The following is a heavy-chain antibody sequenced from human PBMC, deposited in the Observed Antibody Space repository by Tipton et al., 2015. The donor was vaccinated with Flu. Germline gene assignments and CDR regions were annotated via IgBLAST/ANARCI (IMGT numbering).Heavy chain of an antibody. V-gene: IGHV4-39*07. CDR2: IYNTGLT. Sequence: DTLSLTCTVSGASVNIENSYWVWIRKSLGRGLEWIGTIYNTGLTNYNPSLKSRVTVSLDMSKNQFSLNVSLVTAADTATYFCARGNWNSNYDNWFDPWGQGTPVTVSS. J-gene: IGHJ5*02. D-gene: IGHD1-1*01. CDR1: GASVNIENSY. CDR3: ARGNWNSNYDNWFDP.